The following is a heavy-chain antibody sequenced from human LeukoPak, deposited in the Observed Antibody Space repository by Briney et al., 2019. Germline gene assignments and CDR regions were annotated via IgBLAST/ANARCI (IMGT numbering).Heavy chain of an antibody. J-gene: IGHJ5*02. CDR3: ARHRATIFGVVSP. V-gene: IGHV4-39*01. CDR2: IYYSGST. CDR1: GGSISSSSYY. Sequence: SETLSLTCTVSGGSISSSSYYWGWIRQPPGKGLEWIGSIYYSGSTYYNPSLKSRVTISVDTSKNQFSLKLSSVTAADTAVYYCARHRATIFGVVSPWGQGTLVTVSS. D-gene: IGHD3-3*01.